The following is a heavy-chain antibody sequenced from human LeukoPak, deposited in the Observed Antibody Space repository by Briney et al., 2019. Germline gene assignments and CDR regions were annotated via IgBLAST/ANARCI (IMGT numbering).Heavy chain of an antibody. CDR3: AKHRVLRYFDWLTDAFDI. V-gene: IGHV3-23*01. D-gene: IGHD3-9*01. Sequence: PGGSLRLSCAASGFTFSSYAMSWVRQAPGKGLEWVSAISGSGGSTYYADSVKGRFTISRDNSKNTLYLQMNSLRAEDTAVYYCAKHRVLRYFDWLTDAFDIWGQGTMVTVSS. CDR1: GFTFSSYA. J-gene: IGHJ3*02. CDR2: ISGSGGST.